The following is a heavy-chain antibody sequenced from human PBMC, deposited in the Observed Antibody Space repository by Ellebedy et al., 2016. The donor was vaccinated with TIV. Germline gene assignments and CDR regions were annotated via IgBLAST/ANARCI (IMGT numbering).Heavy chain of an antibody. Sequence: GESLKISCAASGFTLSSYAMSWVRQAPGKGLEWVSAISGSGTNTYYAGSVKGRFTISRDNSKNTLYLQMNSLRADDTAIYYCAKDLGAGGGSVFNYWGQGTLVTVSS. J-gene: IGHJ4*02. CDR2: ISGSGTNT. CDR3: AKDLGAGGGSVFNY. V-gene: IGHV3-23*01. D-gene: IGHD2-15*01. CDR1: GFTLSSYA.